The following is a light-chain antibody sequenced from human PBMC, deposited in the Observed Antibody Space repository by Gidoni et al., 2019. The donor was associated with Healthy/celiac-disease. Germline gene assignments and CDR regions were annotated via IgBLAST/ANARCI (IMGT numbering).Light chain of an antibody. V-gene: IGKV3-15*01. CDR2: EAS. CDR3: QQYNSWPLT. CDR1: QSISIN. J-gene: IGKJ4*01. Sequence: EIVMTQSPATLSVSPGERATLSCRASQSISINLAWFQQKPGQAPRLLIYEASTRATGIPARFSGSGSGTEFTLTISSLQSEDFAVYYCQQYNSWPLTFGGGTKVEIK.